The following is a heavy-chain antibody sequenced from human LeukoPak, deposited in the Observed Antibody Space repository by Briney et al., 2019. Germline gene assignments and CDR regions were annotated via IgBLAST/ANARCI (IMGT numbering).Heavy chain of an antibody. CDR2: INPNSGGT. J-gene: IGHJ6*02. CDR3: ARDSGIQLWLRYYYGMDV. CDR1: GFTFTDYF. D-gene: IGHD5-18*01. V-gene: IGHV1-2*02. Sequence: ASVKVSCKASGFTFTDYFLFWVRQAPGQGLEWMGWINPNSGGTNYAQKFQGRVTMTRDTSISIAYMELSRLRSDDTAVYYCARDSGIQLWLRYYYGMDVWGQGTTVTVSS.